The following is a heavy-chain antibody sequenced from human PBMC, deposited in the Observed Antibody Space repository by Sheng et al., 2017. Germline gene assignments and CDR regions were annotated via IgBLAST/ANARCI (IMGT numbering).Heavy chain of an antibody. CDR1: GFTFSSYS. CDR2: ISSSSSYI. Sequence: EVQLVESGGGLVKPGGSLRLSCAASGFTFSSYSMNWVRQAPGKGLEWVSSISSSSSYIYYADSVKGRFTISRDNAKNSLYLQMNSLRAEDTAVYYCAREYPLRGYFDYWGQGTLVTVSS. CDR3: AREYPLRGYFDY. D-gene: IGHD2-2*01. J-gene: IGHJ4*02. V-gene: IGHV3-21*01.